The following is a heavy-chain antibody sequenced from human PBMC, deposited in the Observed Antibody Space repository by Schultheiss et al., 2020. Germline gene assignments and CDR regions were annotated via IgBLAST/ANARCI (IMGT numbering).Heavy chain of an antibody. D-gene: IGHD6-13*01. CDR3: AKDGGQHLNYHYGLDV. CDR2: ISGSVGST. CDR1: GFTFSSYA. J-gene: IGHJ6*02. Sequence: GGSLRLSCAASGFTFSSYAMSWVRQAPGKGLEWVSAISGSVGSTYYADSVKGRFTISRDNANNSLYLQMDSLRADDTAVYYCAKDGGQHLNYHYGLDVWGQGATVNGYS. V-gene: IGHV3-23*01.